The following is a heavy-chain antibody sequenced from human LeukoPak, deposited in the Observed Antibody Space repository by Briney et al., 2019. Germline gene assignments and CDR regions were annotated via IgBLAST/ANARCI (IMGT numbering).Heavy chain of an antibody. D-gene: IGHD2-8*02. Sequence: GGSLRLSCAASGFTFSSYAMSWVRQAPGEGLGWVSTVGGGGVTDYAESAMGRFTISRDNSLNTLSLQMNVRTAEDTAVYYCARDSGGTFDYWGQGTLVTVSS. J-gene: IGHJ4*02. CDR1: GFTFSSYA. V-gene: IGHV3-23*01. CDR3: ARDSGGTFDY. CDR2: VGGGGVT.